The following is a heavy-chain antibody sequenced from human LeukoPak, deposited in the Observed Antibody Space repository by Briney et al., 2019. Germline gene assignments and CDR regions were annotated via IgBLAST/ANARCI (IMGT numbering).Heavy chain of an antibody. V-gene: IGHV4-59*02. Sequence: PSETLSLTCTVSGGSVSGNSPSSYYWSWIRQPPGRGLEYIGHVYHSGSTNYGPSLRGRVTISVDTSKNQFSLKLSSVTAADTAVYYCATLGPVAALDYWGQGTLVTVSS. CDR1: GGSVSGNSPSSYY. CDR2: VYHSGST. D-gene: IGHD5-12*01. J-gene: IGHJ4*02. CDR3: ATLGPVAALDY.